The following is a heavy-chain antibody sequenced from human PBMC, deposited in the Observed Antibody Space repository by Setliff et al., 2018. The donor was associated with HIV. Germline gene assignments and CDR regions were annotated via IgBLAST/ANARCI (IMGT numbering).Heavy chain of an antibody. CDR2: MFYSGRT. CDR3: ARDMMYHYDNSGSFGWFDP. CDR1: GGSIRSSSYY. J-gene: IGHJ5*02. D-gene: IGHD3-22*01. Sequence: NPSETLSLTCTVSGGSIRSSSYYWAWLRQSPGKGLEWIGSMFYSGRTYHNPSLKSRVTISIDTSKNQFSLKLSSVTAADTAVYSCARDMMYHYDNSGSFGWFDPWGQGTLVTVSS. V-gene: IGHV4-39*07.